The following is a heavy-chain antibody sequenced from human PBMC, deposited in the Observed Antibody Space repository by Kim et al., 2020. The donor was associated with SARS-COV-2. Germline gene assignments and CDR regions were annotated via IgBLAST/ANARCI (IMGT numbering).Heavy chain of an antibody. Sequence: SQTLSLTCDISGDSVSSNSAAWNWIRQSPSRGLEWLGRTYYRSKWYNDYSLSVRSRIIINPDTSKNQFSLQLTSVTPEDTAVYYCARDLPYCTNTNCYNRWFDPGGQGTVVTVSS. CDR3: ARDLPYCTNTNCYNRWFDP. D-gene: IGHD2-8*01. CDR1: GDSVSSNSAA. CDR2: TYYRSKWYN. J-gene: IGHJ5*02. V-gene: IGHV6-1*01.